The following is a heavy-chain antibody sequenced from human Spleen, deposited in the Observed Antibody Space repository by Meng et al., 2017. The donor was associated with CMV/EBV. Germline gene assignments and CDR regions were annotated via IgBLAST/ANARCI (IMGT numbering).Heavy chain of an antibody. CDR2: LHYTGTT. J-gene: IGHJ5*02. D-gene: IGHD2-2*01. CDR1: RIGYY. CDR3: ARDPEGYCSTISCENNWFDL. Sequence: RIGYYWGWIRQPPGKGLAWVGSLHYTGTTYYNPSLKSRVTISVDTSKNQLSLKLTSVTAADTAVYYCARDPEGYCSTISCENNWFDLWGQGTLVTVSS. V-gene: IGHV4-39*07.